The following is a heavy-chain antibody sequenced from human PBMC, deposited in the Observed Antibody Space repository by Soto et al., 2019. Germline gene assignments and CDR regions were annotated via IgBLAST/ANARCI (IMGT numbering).Heavy chain of an antibody. CDR1: GGTFSSYA. Sequence: QVQLVQSGAEVKKPGSSVKVSCKASGGTFSSYAISWVRQAPGQGLEWMGGIIPIFGTANYAQKFQGRVTITAEKSTSTAYMELSSLRSEDTAVYYCARAPIAAPRGWFDPWGQGTLVTVSS. CDR3: ARAPIAAPRGWFDP. J-gene: IGHJ5*02. D-gene: IGHD6-6*01. V-gene: IGHV1-69*06. CDR2: IIPIFGTA.